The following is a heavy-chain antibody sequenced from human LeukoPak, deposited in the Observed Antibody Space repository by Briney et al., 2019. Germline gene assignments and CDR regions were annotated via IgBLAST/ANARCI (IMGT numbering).Heavy chain of an antibody. CDR3: ARDVGP. V-gene: IGHV3-53*01. CDR1: GFTVSNNS. Sequence: GGSLRLSCADSGFTVSNNSMRWVRQAPGKGLEWVSLIYSNGRTDYTDSVKDRFSISRDNSKNTMYLQMNSLRAEDTAMYYCARDVGPWGQGTLVTVSS. CDR2: IYSNGRT. J-gene: IGHJ5*02. D-gene: IGHD2-15*01.